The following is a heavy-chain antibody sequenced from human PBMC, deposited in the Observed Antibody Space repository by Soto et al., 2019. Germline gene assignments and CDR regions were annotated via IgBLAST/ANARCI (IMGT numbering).Heavy chain of an antibody. CDR2: IYHSGST. J-gene: IGHJ2*01. Sequence: QMQLQESGPGLVKPSGTLSLTCGVSGGSISSSKWWTWVRQPPGKGPEWIGEIYHSGSTNYNPSRPSPATISLDKSNTQLSRTLTSVTAADTAVYYCASQDYSSSTDASFLVNGYFDLWGRGILVTVSS. CDR1: GGSISSSKW. V-gene: IGHV4-4*02. CDR3: ASQDYSSSTDASFLVNGYFDL. D-gene: IGHD6-6*01.